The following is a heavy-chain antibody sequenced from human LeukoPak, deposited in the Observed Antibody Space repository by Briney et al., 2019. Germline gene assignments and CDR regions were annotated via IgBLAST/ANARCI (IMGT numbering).Heavy chain of an antibody. Sequence: GGSLSLSCAASGFTFSSHWMHGVRQAPGRGRVGVSRITNDGSRTTYAASVKGRFTISRDNAKNSQYLQMNSLRAEDTAVYFCASAFMCLGSYYNDYYYYGTDVWGQGTTVTVSS. CDR3: ASAFMCLGSYYNDYYYYGTDV. D-gene: IGHD3-10*02. V-gene: IGHV3-74*01. CDR1: GFTFSSHW. J-gene: IGHJ6*02. CDR2: ITNDGSRT.